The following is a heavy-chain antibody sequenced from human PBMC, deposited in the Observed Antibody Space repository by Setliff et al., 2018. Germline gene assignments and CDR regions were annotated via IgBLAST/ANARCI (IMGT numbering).Heavy chain of an antibody. Sequence: PSETLSLTCAVYGESFDNHYWTWIRQPPGERLEWIGEINHRGFTDYKPSLKSRLTMSVDTSRNQFSLNLGSVTAADTGVCYCARGRIAERPEAIDYWGQGTPVTVSS. V-gene: IGHV4-34*01. CDR2: INHRGFT. D-gene: IGHD6-6*01. CDR3: ARGRIAERPEAIDY. CDR1: GESFDNHY. J-gene: IGHJ4*02.